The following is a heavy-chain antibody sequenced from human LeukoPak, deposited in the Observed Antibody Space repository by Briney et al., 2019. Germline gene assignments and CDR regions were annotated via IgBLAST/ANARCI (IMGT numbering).Heavy chain of an antibody. CDR1: GGSVSSYY. D-gene: IGHD2-2*01. Sequence: KPSETLSLTCTVSGGSVSSYYWSWIRRPPGRGLEWIAYLSHSGSSDSNPSLTSRVTTLVDTSKSQFSLKLTSVTAADTAVYYCARARYANAWYAFDIWGHGTMVTVSS. CDR2: LSHSGSS. CDR3: ARARYANAWYAFDI. J-gene: IGHJ3*02. V-gene: IGHV4-59*02.